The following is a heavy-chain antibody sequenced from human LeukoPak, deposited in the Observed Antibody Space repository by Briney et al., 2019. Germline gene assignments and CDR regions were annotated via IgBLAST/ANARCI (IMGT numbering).Heavy chain of an antibody. D-gene: IGHD3-22*01. CDR2: INPNSGGT. CDR3: ARELRDSSGYYLSY. CDR1: GYTFTGYY. V-gene: IGHV1-2*02. Sequence: ASVTVSFTASGYTFTGYYMHWVRQAPGQGLEWMGWINPNSGGTNYAQKFQGRVTMTRDTSISTAYMELSRLRSDDTAVYYCARELRDSSGYYLSYRGQGTLVTVSS. J-gene: IGHJ4*02.